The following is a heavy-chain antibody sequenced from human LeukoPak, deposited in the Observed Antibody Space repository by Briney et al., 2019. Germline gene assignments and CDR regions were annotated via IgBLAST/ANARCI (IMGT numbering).Heavy chain of an antibody. CDR2: INPNSGGT. V-gene: IGHV1-2*02. D-gene: IGHD6-13*01. CDR1: GYTFTGYY. CDR3: ARSAAAAGEFDY. Sequence: ATVTVSRKASGYTFTGYYMHWVRQAPGQGLEWMGWINPNSGGTNYAQKFQGRVTMTRETSISTAYMELSRLRSDDTAVYYCARSAAAAGEFDYWGQGTLVTVSS. J-gene: IGHJ4*02.